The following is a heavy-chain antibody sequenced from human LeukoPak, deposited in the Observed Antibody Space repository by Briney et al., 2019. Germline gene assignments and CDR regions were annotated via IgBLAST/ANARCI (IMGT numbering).Heavy chain of an antibody. V-gene: IGHV4-59*01. D-gene: IGHD6-13*01. CDR2: IYYSRST. Sequence: SETLSLTCTVSGGSISSYYWSWIRQPPGKGLEWIGYIYYSRSTNYNPSLKSRVTISVDTSKNQFSLKLSSVTAADTAVYYCAYSSILYYFDYWGQGTLVTVSS. J-gene: IGHJ4*02. CDR3: AYSSILYYFDY. CDR1: GGSISSYY.